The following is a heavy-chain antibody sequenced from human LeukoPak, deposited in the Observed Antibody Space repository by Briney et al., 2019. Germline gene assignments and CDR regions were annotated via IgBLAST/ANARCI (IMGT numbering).Heavy chain of an antibody. CDR3: TKLKGWYGEGYCDH. CDR2: IYTGGTT. Sequence: PGGSLRLSCSASGFTVSTNYMSWVRQPAGQGLEWLSVIYTGGTTFYADSVKGRFTISRDNSKNTLYLQMNSLRADDTAVYYCTKLKGWYGEGYCDHWGQGTLVTVSS. V-gene: IGHV3-53*01. D-gene: IGHD3-10*01. CDR1: GFTVSTNY. J-gene: IGHJ4*02.